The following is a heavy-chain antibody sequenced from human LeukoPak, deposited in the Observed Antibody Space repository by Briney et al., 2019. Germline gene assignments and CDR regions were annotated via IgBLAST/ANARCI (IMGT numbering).Heavy chain of an antibody. D-gene: IGHD4-23*01. CDR2: ISSSSSYI. Sequence: GGSLRLSCAASGFTFSSYTMHWVRQAPGKGLEWVSSISSSSSYICYADSVKGRFTISRDNAKNSLYLQMNSLRAEDTAVYYCARDYGGNSVYYYYMDIWGKGTTVTVSS. CDR3: ARDYGGNSVYYYYMDI. J-gene: IGHJ6*03. V-gene: IGHV3-21*01. CDR1: GFTFSSYT.